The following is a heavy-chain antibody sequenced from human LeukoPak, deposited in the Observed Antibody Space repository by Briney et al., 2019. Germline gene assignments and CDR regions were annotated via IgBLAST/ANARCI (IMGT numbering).Heavy chain of an antibody. V-gene: IGHV5-51*01. CDR3: ARGEGPFRLDY. Sequence: GESLKISCKGSGYSFSSYWIAWVRQMPGKGLEWMGIIHPGNSETTYNPSFRGHVTMSADKSVTTAYLQWSSLEASDTAMYYCARGEGPFRLDYWGQGTLVTVSS. D-gene: IGHD3-10*01. CDR2: IHPGNSET. CDR1: GYSFSSYW. J-gene: IGHJ4*02.